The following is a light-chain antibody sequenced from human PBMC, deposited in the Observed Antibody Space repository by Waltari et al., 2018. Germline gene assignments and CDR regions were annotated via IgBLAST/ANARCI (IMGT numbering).Light chain of an antibody. J-gene: IGKJ3*01. V-gene: IGKV4-1*01. CDR3: QQYYKTPFT. Sequence: DIVMTQSPDSVAVSLGERATIHCRSSQSVDSSNHKPDIAWYQQKPGQPPKLLIYWASARESGVPDRFSGSGSGTEFTLTISTLQAEDVAVYYCQQYYKTPFTFGPGTKVEIK. CDR2: WAS. CDR1: QSVDSSNHKPD.